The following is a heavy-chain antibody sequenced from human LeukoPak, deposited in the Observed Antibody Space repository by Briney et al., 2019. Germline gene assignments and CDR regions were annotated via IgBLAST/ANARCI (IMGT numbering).Heavy chain of an antibody. V-gene: IGHV4-61*05. D-gene: IGHD7-27*01. CDR3: ASNTGTVFDY. Sequence: PSETLSLTCTVSSGSISTSNYYWGWVRQPPGKALEWIGNIFYSGSTEYNPSLRSRVTISLEMSKHQFSLNLTSVTAADTAVYYCASNTGTVFDYWGQGALVTVSS. CDR1: SGSISTSNYY. CDR2: IFYSGST. J-gene: IGHJ4*02.